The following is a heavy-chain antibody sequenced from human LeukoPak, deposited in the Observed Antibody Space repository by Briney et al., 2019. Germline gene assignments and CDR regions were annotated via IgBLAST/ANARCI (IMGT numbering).Heavy chain of an antibody. Sequence: PSETLSLTCTVSGGSISSSISYWSWMRQPPGKGREWIATIYYSGSTYYSPSLKSRVTISVDTSKNQFSLKVTSMTAADTAVCYCARRIVGVIDAFDYWGQGALVTVSS. D-gene: IGHD1-26*01. CDR2: IYYSGST. CDR1: GGSISSSISY. CDR3: ARRIVGVIDAFDY. V-gene: IGHV4-39*01. J-gene: IGHJ4*02.